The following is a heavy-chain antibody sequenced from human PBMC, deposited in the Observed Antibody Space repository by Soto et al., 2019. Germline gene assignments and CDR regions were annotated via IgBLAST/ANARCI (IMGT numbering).Heavy chain of an antibody. CDR3: ARDSIVGATLDAFDI. Sequence: SETLSLTCTVSGGSISSSSYYWGWIRQPPGKGLEWIGSIYYSGSTYYNPSLKSRVTISVDTSKNQFSLKLSSVTAADTALYYCARDSIVGATLDAFDIWGQGTMVTVSS. CDR1: GGSISSSSYY. D-gene: IGHD1-26*01. J-gene: IGHJ3*02. V-gene: IGHV4-39*07. CDR2: IYYSGST.